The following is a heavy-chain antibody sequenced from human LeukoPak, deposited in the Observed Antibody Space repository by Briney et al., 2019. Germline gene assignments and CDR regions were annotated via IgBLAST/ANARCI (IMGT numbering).Heavy chain of an antibody. CDR2: INPDSGGT. Sequence: GASVKVSCKASGYTFTEYYIHWVRQTPGQGLEWMGWINPDSGGTNYAQKFQGTVTMTRDTSIATAYMELDRLRSDDTAVYYCARVGGDGYNYDFDYWGQGTLVTVSS. D-gene: IGHD5-24*01. CDR1: GYTFTEYY. V-gene: IGHV1-2*02. J-gene: IGHJ4*02. CDR3: ARVGGDGYNYDFDY.